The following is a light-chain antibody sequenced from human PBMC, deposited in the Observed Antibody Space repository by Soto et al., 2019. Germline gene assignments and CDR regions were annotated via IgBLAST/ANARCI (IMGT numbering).Light chain of an antibody. CDR2: GAS. V-gene: IGKV3-20*01. CDR1: QSVGSSY. CDR3: QQYSSSPPEFT. J-gene: IGKJ3*01. Sequence: EIVLTQSPGTLSVSPGDRVTLSCRASQSVGSSYLAWYQQRPGQAPRLLIFGASYRATGIPDRFSGSGSGTDFTLTISRLEPEDFAVYYCQQYSSSPPEFTFGPGTKVDSK.